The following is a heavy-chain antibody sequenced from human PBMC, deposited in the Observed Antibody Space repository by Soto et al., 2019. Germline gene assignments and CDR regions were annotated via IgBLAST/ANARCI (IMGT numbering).Heavy chain of an antibody. CDR3: ARVPTYYYYGMDV. CDR1: GYIFTDYW. Sequence: ESLKISFKGSGYIFTDYWISWVRQIPGKGLEWMGRINPTDSFTYYGPSFQGHVSISIDKSINTAYLQWSSLKASDTAMYYCARVPTYYYYGMDVWGQGTSVTVSS. CDR2: INPTDSFT. J-gene: IGHJ6*02. V-gene: IGHV5-10-1*01.